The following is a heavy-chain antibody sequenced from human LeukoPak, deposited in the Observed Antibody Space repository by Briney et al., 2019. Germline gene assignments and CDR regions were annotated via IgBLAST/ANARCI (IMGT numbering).Heavy chain of an antibody. CDR1: GYTFTGYY. D-gene: IGHD3-22*01. Sequence: ASVKVSCKASGYTFTGYYMHWVRQAPGQGLEWMGWINPNSGGTNYAQKFQGRVTMTRDTSISTAYMELSRLRSDDTAVYYCARTYYYDSSGYYPSPLHFDYWGQGTLVTVSS. J-gene: IGHJ4*02. CDR2: INPNSGGT. CDR3: ARTYYYDSSGYYPSPLHFDY. V-gene: IGHV1-2*02.